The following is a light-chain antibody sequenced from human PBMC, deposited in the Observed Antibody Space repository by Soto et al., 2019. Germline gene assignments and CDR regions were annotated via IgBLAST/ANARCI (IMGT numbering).Light chain of an antibody. Sequence: EIVMTQSPATLSVSPGEGATLSCRASQTIGSLLAWYQQKAGQSPRLLIHGASTRAAGIPARFSGSGSGADYTLTITSLQSEDSAVYFCQQYAKWPLTFGGGTKVEIK. J-gene: IGKJ4*01. CDR1: QTIGSL. V-gene: IGKV3-15*01. CDR3: QQYAKWPLT. CDR2: GAS.